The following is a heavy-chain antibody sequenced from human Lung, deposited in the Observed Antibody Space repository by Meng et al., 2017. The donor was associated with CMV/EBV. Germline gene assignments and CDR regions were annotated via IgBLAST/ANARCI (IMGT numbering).Heavy chain of an antibody. J-gene: IGHJ4*02. D-gene: IGHD1-14*01. V-gene: IGHV1-69*13. CDR1: GDSFSTQT. Sequence: QGQWVQSGAEVTQPRSSVKVACKTSGDSFSTQTFSWVRQPPGQGLGWMGALIAVFDKTKAAPRFQDRVTFTADESTSTAYMELSSLTFDDTAVYFCARGRRNEPLFDYWGQGTLVTVSS. CDR2: LIAVFDKT. CDR3: ARGRRNEPLFDY.